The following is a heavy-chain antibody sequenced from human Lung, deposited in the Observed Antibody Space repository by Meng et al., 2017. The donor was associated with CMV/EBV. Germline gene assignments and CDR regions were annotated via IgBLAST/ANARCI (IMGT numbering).Heavy chain of an antibody. J-gene: IGHJ6*02. CDR1: GGSFSGYY. V-gene: IGHV4-34*01. D-gene: IGHD3-3*01. CDR3: ARGRGFWSGSRYYYYGMDV. CDR2: INHSGST. Sequence: SETLSLXCAVYGGSFSGYYWSWIRQPPGKGLEWIGEINHSGSTNYNPSLKSRVTISVDTSKNQFSLKLSSVTAADTAVYYCARGRGFWSGSRYYYYGMDVWGQGTXVTVSS.